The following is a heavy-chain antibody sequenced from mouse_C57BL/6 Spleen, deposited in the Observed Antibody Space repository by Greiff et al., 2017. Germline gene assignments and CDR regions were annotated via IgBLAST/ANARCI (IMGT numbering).Heavy chain of an antibody. Sequence: VQLQQSGAELVKPGASVKLSCTASGFNIKDYYMHWVKQRTEQGLEWIGRIDPEDGETKYAPKFQGKATITADTSSNTAYLQISSLTAEDTAVYYCARIYYGSSYAWFAYWGQGTLVTVSA. CDR1: GFNIKDYY. D-gene: IGHD1-1*01. V-gene: IGHV14-2*01. CDR2: IDPEDGET. CDR3: ARIYYGSSYAWFAY. J-gene: IGHJ3*01.